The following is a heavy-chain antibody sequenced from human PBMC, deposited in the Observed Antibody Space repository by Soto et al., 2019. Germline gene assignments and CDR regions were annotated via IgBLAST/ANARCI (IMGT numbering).Heavy chain of an antibody. CDR1: GRTFSGDG. V-gene: IGHV3-30*18. D-gene: IGHD3-16*02. Sequence: AGSLRLSCADYGRTFSGDGMHWGRQAQCTGLDWVAIISYDGRKKYYADSVKGRFTIYRDNSKNTLYLQMNSLRVEDTAVYYCAKGRRRLRLGELSFPFFDLWGQGTQVTLSS. CDR3: AKGRRRLRLGELSFPFFDL. CDR2: ISYDGRKK. J-gene: IGHJ4*02.